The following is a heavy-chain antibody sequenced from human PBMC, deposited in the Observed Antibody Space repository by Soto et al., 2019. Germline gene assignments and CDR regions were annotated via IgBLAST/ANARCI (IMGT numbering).Heavy chain of an antibody. Sequence: GASVKVSCKASGFTFTSSAVQWVRQARGQRLEWIGWIVVGSGNTNYAQKFQERVTITRDMSTSTAYMELSSLRSEDTAVYYCAADCKADFWSGYSDVWGQGTTVTVSS. CDR1: GFTFTSSA. V-gene: IGHV1-58*01. D-gene: IGHD3-3*01. CDR3: AADCKADFWSGYSDV. J-gene: IGHJ6*02. CDR2: IVVGSGNT.